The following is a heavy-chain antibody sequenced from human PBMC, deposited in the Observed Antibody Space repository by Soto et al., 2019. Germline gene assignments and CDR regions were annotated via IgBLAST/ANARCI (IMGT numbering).Heavy chain of an antibody. Sequence: GGSLRLSCEASGFIFSSYAMNWVRQAPGKGLQWVSSITGSSDYTSYIASVKGRFTISRDNSKNTLYLQVNSLRAEDTAVYFCAKEQTTGAHYALDYWSQGTLVTVSS. CDR2: ITGSSDYT. V-gene: IGHV3-23*01. D-gene: IGHD2-8*02. J-gene: IGHJ4*02. CDR1: GFIFSSYA. CDR3: AKEQTTGAHYALDY.